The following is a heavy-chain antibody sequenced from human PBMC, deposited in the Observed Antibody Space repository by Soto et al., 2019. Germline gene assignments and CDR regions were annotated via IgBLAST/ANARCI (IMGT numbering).Heavy chain of an antibody. CDR1: CGSINSDSHY. CDR2: KYTSGRA. D-gene: IGHD3-22*01. CDR3: ARESDYYDSSGSGFDY. V-gene: IGHV4-31*03. Sequence: SETLSLTCSVSCGSINSDSHYWSWIRQHPGKGLEWIGNKYTSGRAYYNPSLKSRVSISVDTSKNQFSLTLNSATAADTAVYYCARESDYYDSSGSGFDYWGQGSLVTVSS. J-gene: IGHJ4*02.